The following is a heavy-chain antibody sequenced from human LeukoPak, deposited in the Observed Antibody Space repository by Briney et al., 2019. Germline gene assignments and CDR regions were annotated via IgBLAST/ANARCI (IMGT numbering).Heavy chain of an antibody. V-gene: IGHV4-38-2*02. Sequence: SETLSLTCTVSGYSISSGYYWVWIRQPPGKGLEWIGSIYRSGSTNYNPSLKSRVTISVDTSKNQFSLKLTSVSAADTAMYYCTRDMEYPGAGFDLWGQGIPVTVSS. D-gene: IGHD2/OR15-2a*01. CDR3: TRDMEYPGAGFDL. CDR2: IYRSGST. CDR1: GYSISSGYY. J-gene: IGHJ4*02.